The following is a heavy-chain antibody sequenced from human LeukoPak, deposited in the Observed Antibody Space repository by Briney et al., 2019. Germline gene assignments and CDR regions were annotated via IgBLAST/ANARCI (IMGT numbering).Heavy chain of an antibody. J-gene: IGHJ4*02. CDR3: ARDSGITMIVG. D-gene: IGHD3-22*01. CDR2: INPNGGGT. CDR1: GYTFTDSY. V-gene: IGHV1-2*02. Sequence: ASVKVSCKASGYTFTDSYIHWVRQAPGQGLEWMGWINPNGGGTNFAQKFQGRVTMTGDTSINTTYMELSRLRSDDTAVYYCARDSGITMIVGWGQGTLVNVSS.